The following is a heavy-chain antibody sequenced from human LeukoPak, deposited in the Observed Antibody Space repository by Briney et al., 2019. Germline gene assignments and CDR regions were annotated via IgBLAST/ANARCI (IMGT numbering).Heavy chain of an antibody. D-gene: IGHD2-2*01. J-gene: IGHJ6*02. CDR1: GFTFSSYG. CDR3: ARDSGYCSSTSCSLGAYGMDV. V-gene: IGHV3-33*01. CDR2: IWYDGSNK. Sequence: GGSLRLSCAAPGFTFSSYGMHWVRQAPGEGLEWVAVIWYDGSNKYYADSVKGRFTISRDNSKNTLYLQMNSLRAEDTAVYYCARDSGYCSSTSCSLGAYGMDVWGQGTTVTVSS.